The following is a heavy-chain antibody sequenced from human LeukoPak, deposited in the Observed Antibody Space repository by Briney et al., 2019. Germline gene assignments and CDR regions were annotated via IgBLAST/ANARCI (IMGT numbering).Heavy chain of an antibody. D-gene: IGHD3-9*01. J-gene: IGHJ3*02. V-gene: IGHV4-34*01. CDR1: GESFTAYH. CDR3: ARENPRYFDWLLSYAFDI. CDR2: IHHSGST. Sequence: SETLSLTCVVYGESFTAYHWSWICQSPGKGLEWIGEIHHSGSTNYNPSLKSRVTISIDVSKNQFSLKLSSVTAADTAMYYCARENPRYFDWLLSYAFDIWSQGTMVTVSS.